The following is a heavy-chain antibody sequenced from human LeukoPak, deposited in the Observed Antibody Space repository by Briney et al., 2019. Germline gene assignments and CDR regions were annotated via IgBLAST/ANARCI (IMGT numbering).Heavy chain of an antibody. CDR3: ARDTFDCSSTSCYIKTFDY. J-gene: IGHJ4*02. Sequence: GGSLRLSCAASGFTFSSYSMNWVRQAPGKGLGWVSYISSSSSTIYYADSVKGRFTISRDNAKNSLYLQMNSLRAEDTAVYYCARDTFDCSSTSCYIKTFDYWGQGTLVTVSS. CDR1: GFTFSSYS. V-gene: IGHV3-48*01. D-gene: IGHD2-2*02. CDR2: ISSSSSTI.